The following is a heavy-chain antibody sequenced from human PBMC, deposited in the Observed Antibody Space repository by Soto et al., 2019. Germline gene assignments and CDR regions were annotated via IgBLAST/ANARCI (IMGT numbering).Heavy chain of an antibody. CDR2: ITGSGGST. V-gene: IGHV3-23*01. D-gene: IGHD6-19*01. CDR1: GFTFSSYA. CDR3: AKDLLLDQWLASQAY. Sequence: PGGSLRLSCAASGFTFSSYAMSWVRQAPGKGLEWVSSITGSGGSTYFADSVKGRFTISRDNSKNTLYLQMNSLRAEDTAVYYCAKDLLLDQWLASQAYWGQGTLVTVSS. J-gene: IGHJ4*02.